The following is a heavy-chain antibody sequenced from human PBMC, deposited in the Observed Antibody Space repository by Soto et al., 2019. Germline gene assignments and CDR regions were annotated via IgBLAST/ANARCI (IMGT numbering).Heavy chain of an antibody. CDR3: ARASSYGDLDSYYFDY. CDR1: GFSLSNARMG. D-gene: IGHD4-17*01. CDR2: IFSNDEK. V-gene: IGHV2-26*01. Sequence: QVTLKESGPVLVKPTETLTLTCTVSGFSLSNARMGVSWIRQPPGKALEWLAHIFSNDEKSYSTSLKCRLTNSKDTSKSQVVLTMTNMDPVDTATYYCARASSYGDLDSYYFDYWGQGTLVTVSS. J-gene: IGHJ4*02.